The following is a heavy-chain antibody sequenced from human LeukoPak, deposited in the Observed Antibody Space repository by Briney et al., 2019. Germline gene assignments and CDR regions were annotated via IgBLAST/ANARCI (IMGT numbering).Heavy chain of an antibody. V-gene: IGHV4-34*01. J-gene: IGHJ5*02. Sequence: PSETLSLTCVVYGGSFSGDYWSWIRQSPEKGLEWIGEINGSGSTNYNPSLKSRLTISVDTSKNQFSLKLSSVTAADTAVYYCARGRITMVRGAKKNWFDPWGQGTLVTVSS. D-gene: IGHD3-10*01. CDR3: ARGRITMVRGAKKNWFDP. CDR2: INGSGST. CDR1: GGSFSGDY.